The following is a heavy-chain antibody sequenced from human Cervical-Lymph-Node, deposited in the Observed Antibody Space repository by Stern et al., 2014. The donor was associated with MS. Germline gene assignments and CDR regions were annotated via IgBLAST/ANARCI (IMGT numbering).Heavy chain of an antibody. D-gene: IGHD1-1*01. J-gene: IGHJ4*02. Sequence: EVQLVESGGGVIQPGGSLRLSCTASGFTVSRDYMTWVRLAPGKGLEWVSLITNAGSTFYTDSVKDGFTISRDDSKNTVYLHMTSLRAEDTAMYYCARDTSSPERSDWWGQGTLVTVSS. CDR1: GFTVSRDY. CDR2: ITNAGST. CDR3: ARDTSSPERSDW. V-gene: IGHV3-53*01.